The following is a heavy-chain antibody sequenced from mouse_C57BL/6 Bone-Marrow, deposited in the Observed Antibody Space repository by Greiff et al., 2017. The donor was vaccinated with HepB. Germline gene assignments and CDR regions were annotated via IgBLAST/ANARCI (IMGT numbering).Heavy chain of an antibody. V-gene: IGHV5-9-1*02. Sequence: EVQLLESGEGLVKPGGSLKLSCAASGFTFSSYAMSWVRQTPEKRLEWVAYISSGGDYIYYADTVKGRFTISRDNARNTLYLQMSSLKSEDTALYYCTRDEYYGSSHYWGQGTTLTVSS. CDR3: TRDEYYGSSHY. J-gene: IGHJ2*01. CDR1: GFTFSSYA. CDR2: ISSGGDYI. D-gene: IGHD1-1*01.